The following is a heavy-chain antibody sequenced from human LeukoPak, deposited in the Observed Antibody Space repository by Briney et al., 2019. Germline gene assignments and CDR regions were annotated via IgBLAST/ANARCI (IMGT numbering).Heavy chain of an antibody. Sequence: ASVKVSCKASGYTFTGYSLHWVRQAPGQWLEWMGWINADNGNTRYSQKFQGRVTITRDTSASTAYMELSSLGSEDTAVYYRASSSWSAYFDSWGQGTLVTVSS. CDR1: GYTFTGYS. J-gene: IGHJ4*02. CDR2: INADNGNT. CDR3: ASSSWSAYFDS. V-gene: IGHV1-3*01. D-gene: IGHD6-13*01.